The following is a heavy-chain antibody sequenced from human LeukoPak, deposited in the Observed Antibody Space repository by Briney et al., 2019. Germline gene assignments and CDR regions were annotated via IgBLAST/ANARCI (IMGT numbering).Heavy chain of an antibody. V-gene: IGHV1-2*02. D-gene: IGHD1-1*01. CDR3: GRDRHWNQGNFDY. J-gene: IGHJ4*02. Sequence: ASVKVSCKAFGYTITGYYIHWVRQAPGQGLEWMGWINPNNGGTNSAQKFQGRVTMTRDTSIGTAYMELNRLTYDDTAVYYCGRDRHWNQGNFDYWGQETLATVSS. CDR1: GYTITGYY. CDR2: INPNNGGT.